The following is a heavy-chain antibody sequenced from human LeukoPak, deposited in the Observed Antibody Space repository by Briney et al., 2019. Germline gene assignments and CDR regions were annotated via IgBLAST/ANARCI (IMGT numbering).Heavy chain of an antibody. V-gene: IGHV3-7*01. Sequence: PGGSLRLSCVGSGFSFRSHWVNWVRQSPGKGLEWVANIKPDGSDKYYVDSARGRFTVSRDNAKNSAFLQMNSLRAEDTAIYYCATISAQTFDMWGQGTLVSVSS. CDR2: IKPDGSDK. D-gene: IGHD5-24*01. CDR3: ATISAQTFDM. CDR1: GFSFRSHW. J-gene: IGHJ3*02.